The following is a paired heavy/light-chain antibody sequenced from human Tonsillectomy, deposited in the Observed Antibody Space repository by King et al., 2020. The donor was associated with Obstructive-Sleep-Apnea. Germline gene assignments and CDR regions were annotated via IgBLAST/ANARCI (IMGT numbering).Light chain of an antibody. CDR2: SNN. Sequence: QSVLTQPPSASGTPGQWVTISCSGSSSNIGSNTVNWYQQFPGTAPKLLIYSNNQRPSGVPDRFSGSKSGTSASLAISGLQSEDEADYYCAAWDDSLNGWVFGGGTKLTVL. CDR3: AAWDDSLNGWV. CDR1: SSNIGSNT. J-gene: IGLJ3*02. V-gene: IGLV1-44*01.
Heavy chain of an antibody. J-gene: IGHJ4*02. D-gene: IGHD6-19*01. CDR3: AIQRLEYSSGWYTASEY. CDR2: INSGGTT. Sequence: EVQLVESGGGLVQPGGSLRLSCAASGFTVSSNYMNWVRQAPGKGLEWVSVINSGGTTYYADSVKGRFTISGDNSKNKKYLQMNSLRADDSAVYYCAIQRLEYSSGWYTASEYWGQGTLVTVSS. V-gene: IGHV3-66*04. CDR1: GFTVSSNY.